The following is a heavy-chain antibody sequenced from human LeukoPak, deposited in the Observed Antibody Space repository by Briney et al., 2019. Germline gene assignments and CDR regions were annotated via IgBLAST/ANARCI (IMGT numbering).Heavy chain of an antibody. CDR1: GFTFSSYA. CDR3: ARDPEYSSGYDY. Sequence: PGGSLRLSCAASGFTFSSYAMNWVRQAPGKGLEWVSSISSSSSYIYYADSVKGRFTISRDNAKNSLYLQMNSLRAEDTAVYYCARDPEYSSGYDYWGQGTLDTVSS. D-gene: IGHD6-19*01. J-gene: IGHJ4*02. V-gene: IGHV3-21*01. CDR2: ISSSSSYI.